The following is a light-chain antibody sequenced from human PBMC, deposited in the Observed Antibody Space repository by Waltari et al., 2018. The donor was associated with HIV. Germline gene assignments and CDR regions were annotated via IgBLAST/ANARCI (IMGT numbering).Light chain of an antibody. CDR2: KDN. V-gene: IGLV3-25*03. J-gene: IGLJ3*02. CDR1: ELPTHY. CDR3: QSADSSGAWV. Sequence: SYDLPQPPSVSVSPGPTARIACAGAELPTHYSSWYQQRPGQAPVLLIYKDNERPSGIPERFSGSSSGTTVTLTITGVQADDEADYWCQSADSSGAWVFGGGTKLTVL.